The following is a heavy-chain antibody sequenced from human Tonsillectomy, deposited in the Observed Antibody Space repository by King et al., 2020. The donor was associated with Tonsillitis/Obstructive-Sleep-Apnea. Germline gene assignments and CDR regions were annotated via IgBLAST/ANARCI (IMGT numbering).Heavy chain of an antibody. CDR2: INHSGST. V-gene: IGHV4-34*01. Sequence: VQLQQWGAGLLKPSETLSLTCAVYGGSFSGYYWSWIRQPPGKGLEWIGEINHSGSTNYNPSLKSRVTISVDTSKNQFSLKLGSVTAADTAVYYCAREGDIVVVPDNWFDPWGQGTLVTVSS. D-gene: IGHD2-2*01. J-gene: IGHJ5*02. CDR1: GGSFSGYY. CDR3: AREGDIVVVPDNWFDP.